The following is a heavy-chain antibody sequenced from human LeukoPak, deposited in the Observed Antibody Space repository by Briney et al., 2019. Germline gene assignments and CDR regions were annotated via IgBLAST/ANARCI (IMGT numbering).Heavy chain of an antibody. CDR2: INHSGST. CDR1: GGSISSSSYY. D-gene: IGHD6-13*01. CDR3: ASQQLTDAFDI. Sequence: SETLSLTCTASGGSISSSSYYWGWIRQPPGKGLEWIGEINHSGSTNYNPSLKSRVTISVDTSKNQFSLKLSSVTAADTAVYYCASQQLTDAFDIWGQGTMVTVSS. V-gene: IGHV4-39*07. J-gene: IGHJ3*02.